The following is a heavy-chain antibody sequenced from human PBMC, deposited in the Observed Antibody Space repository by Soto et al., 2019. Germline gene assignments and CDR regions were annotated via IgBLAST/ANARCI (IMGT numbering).Heavy chain of an antibody. CDR2: ISAYNGNT. CDR1: GYTLASYG. V-gene: IGHV1-18*01. CDR3: ARVIAAAGFRLDP. Sequence: SVEVSCKESGYTLASYGISWVRQDPGQGLEWMGWISAYNGNTNYAQKLQGRVTMTTDTSTSTAYMELRSLRSDDTAVYYCARVIAAAGFRLDPWGQGTLVTVSS. D-gene: IGHD6-13*01. J-gene: IGHJ5*02.